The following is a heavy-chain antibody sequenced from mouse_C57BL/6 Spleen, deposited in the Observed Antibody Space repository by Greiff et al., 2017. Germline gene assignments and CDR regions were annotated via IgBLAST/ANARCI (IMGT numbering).Heavy chain of an antibody. J-gene: IGHJ1*03. CDR3: ARYRFIPWYFDV. CDR1: GYTFTSYW. CDR2: IDPSDSKT. V-gene: IGHV1-50*01. Sequence: QVQLQQPGAELVKPGASVKLSCKASGYTFTSYWMQWVKQRPGQGLEWIGEIDPSDSKTNYNQKFKGKATLTVDTASNTAYMQLSSRTSEDSAVYYSARYRFIPWYFDVWGTGTTVTVSS. D-gene: IGHD1-1*01.